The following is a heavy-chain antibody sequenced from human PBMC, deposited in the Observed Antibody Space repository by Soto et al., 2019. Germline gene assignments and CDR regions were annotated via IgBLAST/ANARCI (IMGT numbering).Heavy chain of an antibody. CDR2: ISSSSSYI. CDR1: GFTFSSYS. V-gene: IGHV3-21*01. D-gene: IGHD5-18*01. CDR3: ARDTAMVTMGVDY. Sequence: EVQLVESGGGLVKPGGSLRLSCAASGFTFSSYSMNWVRQAPGKGLEWVSSISSSSSYIYYADSVKGRFTISRDNAKNSLYLQMNSLRAEDTAVYYCARDTAMVTMGVDYWGQGTLVTVSS. J-gene: IGHJ4*02.